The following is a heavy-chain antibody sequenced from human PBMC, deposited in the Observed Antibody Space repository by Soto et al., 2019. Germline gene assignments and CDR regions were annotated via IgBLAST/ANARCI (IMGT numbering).Heavy chain of an antibody. CDR3: AAGSGTQLGFDY. Sequence: ASVKVSCEASGYTFTSYAMHWVRQAPGQRLEWMGWINAGNGNTKYSQKFQGRVTITRDTSASTAYMELSSLRSEDTAVYYCAAGSGTQLGFDYWGQGSLVTVSS. J-gene: IGHJ4*02. CDR1: GYTFTSYA. V-gene: IGHV1-3*01. D-gene: IGHD3-10*01. CDR2: INAGNGNT.